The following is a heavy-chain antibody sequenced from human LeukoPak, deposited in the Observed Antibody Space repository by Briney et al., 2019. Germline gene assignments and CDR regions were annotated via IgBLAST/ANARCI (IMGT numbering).Heavy chain of an antibody. CDR3: ARQLYISGSYYAPMDV. J-gene: IGHJ6*03. V-gene: IGHV4-34*01. CDR1: GGSLSGYY. Sequence: SETLSLTCAVYGGSLSGYYWSWIRQPPGKGLEWIGEINHSGSTNYNPSLKSRVTISVDTSKNQFSLKLSSVTAADTAVYFCARQLYISGSYYAPMDVWGKGTTVTIFS. D-gene: IGHD3-10*01. CDR2: INHSGST.